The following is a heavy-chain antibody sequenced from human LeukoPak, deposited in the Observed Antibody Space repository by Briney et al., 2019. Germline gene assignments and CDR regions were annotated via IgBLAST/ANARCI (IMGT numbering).Heavy chain of an antibody. CDR1: GGSISSYY. V-gene: IGHV4-59*01. CDR3: ASRSSIWSGYQDTLYYFDS. D-gene: IGHD3-3*01. J-gene: IGHJ4*02. CDR2: IYYSGST. Sequence: AETLSLTCTVSGGSISSYYWSWIRQPPGKRLEWIGHIYYSGSTNYNPSLKSRVTISVDTSKNQFSLKLSSVTAADTAVYYCASRSSIWSGYQDTLYYFDSWGQGTLVTVSS.